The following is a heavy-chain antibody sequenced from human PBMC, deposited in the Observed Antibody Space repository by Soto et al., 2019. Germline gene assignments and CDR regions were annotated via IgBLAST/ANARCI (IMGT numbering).Heavy chain of an antibody. J-gene: IGHJ4*02. D-gene: IGHD6-13*01. CDR2: VSPYNEKT. CDR1: GYTFSTYG. V-gene: IGHV1-18*01. Sequence: QVQLVQSGAEVKKPGASVKVSCKASGYTFSTYGISWVRQAPGQGLEWMGWVSPYNEKTDYVQRVHSRVAMTTDTSTTTAYMELWNLRFDDTAVYFCARVTGSSWLHDFDYWGQGTLVTVSS. CDR3: ARVTGSSWLHDFDY.